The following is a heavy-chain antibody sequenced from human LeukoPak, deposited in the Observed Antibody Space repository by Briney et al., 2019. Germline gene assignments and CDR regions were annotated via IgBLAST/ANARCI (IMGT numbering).Heavy chain of an antibody. CDR1: GFTVSSNY. CDR3: ASPPPVWGSYRYRANDAFDI. CDR2: IYSGGST. Sequence: RGSLRLSCAASGFTVSSNYMSWVRQAPGKGLEWVSVIYSGGSTYYADSVKGRFTISRDNSKNTLYLQMNSLRAEDTAVYYCASPPPVWGSYRYRANDAFDIWGQRTMVTVSS. V-gene: IGHV3-66*01. J-gene: IGHJ3*02. D-gene: IGHD3-16*02.